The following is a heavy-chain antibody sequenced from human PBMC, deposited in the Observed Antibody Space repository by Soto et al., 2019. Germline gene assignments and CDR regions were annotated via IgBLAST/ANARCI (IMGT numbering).Heavy chain of an antibody. CDR2: IIPIFGTA. J-gene: IGHJ4*02. V-gene: IGHV1-69*13. D-gene: IGHD3-22*01. CDR3: ARTYYYDSTGYYPLDY. CDR1: GGTFSSYA. Sequence: SEKVSCKASGGTFSSYAISWVRQAPGQGLEWMGGIIPIFGTANYAQKFQGRVTITADESTSTAYMELSSLRSEDTAVYYCARTYYYDSTGYYPLDYWGQGTLVTVSS.